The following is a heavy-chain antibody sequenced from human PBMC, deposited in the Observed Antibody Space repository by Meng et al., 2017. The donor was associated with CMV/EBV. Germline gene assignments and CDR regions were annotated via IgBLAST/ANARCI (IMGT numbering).Heavy chain of an antibody. V-gene: IGHV3-30*04. CDR2: ISYDGSNK. Sequence: SCAASGSTFSSYAIHWVRQAPGEVLEWVAVISYDGSNKYYADSVKGRFTISRDNSKNTLYLQMNSLRAADTAVYYCARDRDFGVVIGANWYFDLWGHGTLVTVSS. J-gene: IGHJ2*01. CDR3: ARDRDFGVVIGANWYFDL. CDR1: GSTFSSYA. D-gene: IGHD3-3*01.